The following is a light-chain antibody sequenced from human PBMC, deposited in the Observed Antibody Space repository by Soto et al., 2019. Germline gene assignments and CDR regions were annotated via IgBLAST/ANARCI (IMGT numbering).Light chain of an antibody. CDR3: SSYTGSSTFV. V-gene: IGLV2-14*01. Sequence: QSALTQPASVSGSPGQSITISCTGTSSDVGCYDYVSWYQQLPGKAPKLLIYDVNNRPSGVSHRFSGSKSGNTASLTISGLQAEDEADYYCSSYTGSSTFVFGTGTKLTVL. CDR1: SSDVGCYDY. J-gene: IGLJ1*01. CDR2: DVN.